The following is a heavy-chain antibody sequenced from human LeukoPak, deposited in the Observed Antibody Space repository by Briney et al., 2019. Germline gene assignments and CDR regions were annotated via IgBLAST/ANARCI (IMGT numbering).Heavy chain of an antibody. CDR3: ARGITIFGVVTSYYYYYMDV. V-gene: IGHV1-8*03. D-gene: IGHD3-3*01. CDR2: MNPNSGNT. Sequence: ASVKVSCKASGYTFTSYDINCVRQATGQGLEWMGWMNPNSGNTGYAQKFQGRVTITRNTSISTAYMELSSLRSEDTAVYYCARGITIFGVVTSYYYYYMDVWGKGTTVTVSS. J-gene: IGHJ6*03. CDR1: GYTFTSYD.